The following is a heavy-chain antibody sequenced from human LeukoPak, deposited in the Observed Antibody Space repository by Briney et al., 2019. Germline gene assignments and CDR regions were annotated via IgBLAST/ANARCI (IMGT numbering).Heavy chain of an antibody. V-gene: IGHV3-48*01. Sequence: GGSLRLSCAASGFTFSSYSMNWVRQAPGKGVEGVSYISSSSSTIYYADSVKGRFTISRDNAKNSLYLQMNSLRAEDTAVYYCTRDHEDIVVVVAADYWGQGTLVTVSS. CDR2: ISSSSSTI. J-gene: IGHJ4*02. D-gene: IGHD2-15*01. CDR3: TRDHEDIVVVVAADY. CDR1: GFTFSSYS.